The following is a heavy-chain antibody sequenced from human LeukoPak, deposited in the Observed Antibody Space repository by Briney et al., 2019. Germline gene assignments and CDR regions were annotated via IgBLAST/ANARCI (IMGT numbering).Heavy chain of an antibody. CDR2: ISAYNGDT. J-gene: IGHJ4*02. CDR1: GYTFTSYG. V-gene: IGHV1-18*01. Sequence: GSLTLSCKASGYTFTSYGINWMRQAPGQGLEWMGWISAYNGDTNYAQILQGSVTLTTDTSTSTAYMDLRSLRSDDPAVYYCATESNCAYYFDSWGQATLVTVTS. D-gene: IGHD1-1*01. CDR3: ATESNCAYYFDS.